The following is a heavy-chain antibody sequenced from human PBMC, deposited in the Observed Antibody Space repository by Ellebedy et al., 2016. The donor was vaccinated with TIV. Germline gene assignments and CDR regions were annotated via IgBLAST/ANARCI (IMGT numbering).Heavy chain of an antibody. CDR3: ARELGWGSAEGAFDI. J-gene: IGHJ3*02. CDR1: GGSISSYY. V-gene: IGHV4-59*01. CDR2: IYYSGST. Sequence: SETLSLXCTVSGGSISSYYWSWIRQPPGKGLEWIGYIYYSGSTNYNPSLKSRVTISVDTSKNQFSLKLSSVTAADTAVYYCARELGWGSAEGAFDIWGQGTMVTVSS. D-gene: IGHD7-27*01.